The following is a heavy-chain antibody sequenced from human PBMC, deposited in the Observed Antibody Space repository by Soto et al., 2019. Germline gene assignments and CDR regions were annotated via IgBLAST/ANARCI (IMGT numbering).Heavy chain of an antibody. CDR3: ARRDGYNFYY. D-gene: IGHD5-12*01. Sequence: EVQLVESGGGLVQPGGSLRLSCAASGFTFSSYAMHWVRQAPGKGLEYVSAISSNGGSTYYANSVKGRFTISRDNSKNTLYLQMGSLRAEDMAVYYCARRDGYNFYYWGQGTLVTVSS. V-gene: IGHV3-64*01. J-gene: IGHJ4*02. CDR2: ISSNGGST. CDR1: GFTFSSYA.